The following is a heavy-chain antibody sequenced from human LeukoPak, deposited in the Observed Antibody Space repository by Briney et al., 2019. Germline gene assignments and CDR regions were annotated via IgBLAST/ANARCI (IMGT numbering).Heavy chain of an antibody. CDR2: IYWNDDK. J-gene: IGHJ5*02. V-gene: IGHV2-5*01. D-gene: IGHD3-9*01. CDR1: GFSLSTSGVG. Sequence: SGPTLVNPTQTLTLTCTFSGFSLSTSGVGVGWIRQPPGKALEWLALIYWNDDKRYSPSLKSRLTITKGTSKNQVVLTMTNMDPVDTATYYCAHRPVPYYDILTGYNWFDPWGQGTLVTVSS. CDR3: AHRPVPYYDILTGYNWFDP.